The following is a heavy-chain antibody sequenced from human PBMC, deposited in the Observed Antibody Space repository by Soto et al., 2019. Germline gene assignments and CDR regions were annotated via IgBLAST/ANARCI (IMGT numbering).Heavy chain of an antibody. V-gene: IGHV4-34*01. CDR2: INHRGSS. CDR1: GGSLSGYY. CDR3: ARSDNRNSLYGVDV. Sequence: SETLSLTFAVNGGSLSGYYWSWIRQSPGKGLEWIGEINHRGSSDYNPSLKSRVTISIDASKNHVTLELTSVTAADTAVYYCARSDNRNSLYGVDVWGQGTAVTVSS. D-gene: IGHD1-7*01. J-gene: IGHJ6*02.